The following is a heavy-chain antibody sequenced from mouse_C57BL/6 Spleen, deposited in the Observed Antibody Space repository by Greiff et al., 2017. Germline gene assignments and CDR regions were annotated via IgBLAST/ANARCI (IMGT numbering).Heavy chain of an antibody. D-gene: IGHD2-5*01. Sequence: QVQLQQSGPGLVQPSQSLSITCTVSGFSLTSYGVHWVRQSPGKGLEWLGVIWSGGSTDYNEAFRSRLSITKDNSKSQVYCKMNSLQADDTAIYYCAKGNDSKGDGLCFDYWGQGTTLTVSS. CDR1: GFSLTSYG. J-gene: IGHJ2*01. V-gene: IGHV2-5*01. CDR3: AKGNDSKGDGLCFDY. CDR2: IWSGGST.